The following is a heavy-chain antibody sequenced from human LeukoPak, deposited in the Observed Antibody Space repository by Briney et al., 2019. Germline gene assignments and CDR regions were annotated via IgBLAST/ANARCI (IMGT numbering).Heavy chain of an antibody. CDR1: GGSISTYY. Sequence: KTSETLSLTCTVSGGSISTYYWSWVRRPPGKGLQWIGYISSIGNTNYNPSLKSRVTISVDTSKNQFSLKLSSVTAADTAVYYCARTGRFLTVYYGMDVWGQGTTVTVSS. V-gene: IGHV4-59*01. J-gene: IGHJ6*02. CDR2: ISSIGNT. D-gene: IGHD3-3*01. CDR3: ARTGRFLTVYYGMDV.